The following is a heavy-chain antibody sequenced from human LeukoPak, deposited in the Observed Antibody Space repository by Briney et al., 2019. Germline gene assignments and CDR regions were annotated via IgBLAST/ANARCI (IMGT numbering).Heavy chain of an antibody. CDR2: TSYDGSKR. CDR1: GFTFSSYG. D-gene: IGHD4-11*01. CDR3: VRVGYTNYGIDY. V-gene: IGHV3-30*03. Sequence: GGSLRLSCAASGFTFSSYGMHWVRQAPGKGLEWVAVTSYDGSKRYYGDSVKGRFTISRDNSKNTPYLQMNSLRPEDTAVYYCVRVGYTNYGIDYWGQGTLVTVSS. J-gene: IGHJ4*02.